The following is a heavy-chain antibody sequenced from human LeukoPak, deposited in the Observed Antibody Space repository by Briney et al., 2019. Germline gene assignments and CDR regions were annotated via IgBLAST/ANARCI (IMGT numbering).Heavy chain of an antibody. CDR2: IIPILGIA. Sequence: ASVKVSCKASGGTFSSYTISWVRQAPGQGLEWMGRIIPILGIANYAQKFQGRVTITADKSTSTAYMELSSLRSEDTAVYYCARGRDSSSSFDYWGQGTLVTVSS. J-gene: IGHJ4*02. CDR1: GGTFSSYT. D-gene: IGHD6-6*01. CDR3: ARGRDSSSSFDY. V-gene: IGHV1-69*02.